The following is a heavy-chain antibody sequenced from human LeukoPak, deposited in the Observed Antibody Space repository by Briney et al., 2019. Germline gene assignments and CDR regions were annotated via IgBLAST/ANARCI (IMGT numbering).Heavy chain of an antibody. Sequence: PGGSLRPSCAASGFTFSSYAMSWVRQAPGKGLEWVSAISGSGGSTYYADSVKGRFTISRDNSKNTLYLQMNSLRAEDTAVYYCAKGPGDSGYSWGIDYWGQGTLVTVSS. CDR1: GFTFSSYA. J-gene: IGHJ4*02. V-gene: IGHV3-23*01. D-gene: IGHD5-12*01. CDR2: ISGSGGST. CDR3: AKGPGDSGYSWGIDY.